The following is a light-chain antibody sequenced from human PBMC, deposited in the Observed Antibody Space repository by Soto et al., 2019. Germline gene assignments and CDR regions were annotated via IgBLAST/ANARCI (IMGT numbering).Light chain of an antibody. CDR1: QNINNY. Sequence: DIQMTQSPSSLSASVGDRVTITCQASQNINNYLNWYQQKPGRAPKLLIYDASNLEAGVPSRFRGRGSGTDFSFTISRLQPEGIATYYCQQYENLPTFGQGTRLEIK. CDR3: QQYENLPT. V-gene: IGKV1-33*01. J-gene: IGKJ5*01. CDR2: DAS.